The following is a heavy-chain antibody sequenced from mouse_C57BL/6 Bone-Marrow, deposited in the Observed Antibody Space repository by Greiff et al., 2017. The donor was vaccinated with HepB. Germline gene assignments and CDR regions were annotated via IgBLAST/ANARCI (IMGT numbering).Heavy chain of an antibody. CDR2: IDPETGGT. Sequence: VQLVESGAELVRPGASVTLSCKASGYTFTDYEMHWVKQTPVHGLEWIGAIDPETGGTAYNQKFKGKAILTADKSSSTAYMELRSLTSEDSAVYYCTRAEDYWGQGTTLTVSS. CDR1: GYTFTDYE. J-gene: IGHJ2*01. CDR3: TRAEDY. V-gene: IGHV1-15*01.